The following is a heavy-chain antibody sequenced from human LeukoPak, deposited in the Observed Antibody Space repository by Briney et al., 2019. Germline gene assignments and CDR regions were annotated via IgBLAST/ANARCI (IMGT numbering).Heavy chain of an antibody. CDR3: ARDADSGYLRLPVY. Sequence: GASVKVSCKGSGCTFSSYAISWVRQAPAQGLEWMGGIIPIFGTANYAQKFQGRVTITTDEYTSKAYMDLSSQGSEDTAVCYCARDADSGYLRLPVYWGQGTLVSVSS. D-gene: IGHD5-12*01. J-gene: IGHJ4*02. V-gene: IGHV1-69*05. CDR1: GCTFSSYA. CDR2: IIPIFGTA.